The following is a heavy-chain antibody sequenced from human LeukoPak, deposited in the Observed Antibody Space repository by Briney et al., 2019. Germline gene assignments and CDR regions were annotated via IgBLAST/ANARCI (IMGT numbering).Heavy chain of an antibody. CDR3: ARGVTARGFYYYMDV. Sequence: ASVKVSCKASGYTFTGYYMHWVRQAPGQGLEWMGWINPNSGGTNYAQKFQGRVTMTRDTSISTAYMELSRLKSDDTAVFYCARGVTARGFYYYMDVWGKGTTVTISS. CDR1: GYTFTGYY. V-gene: IGHV1-2*02. D-gene: IGHD2-21*02. CDR2: INPNSGGT. J-gene: IGHJ6*03.